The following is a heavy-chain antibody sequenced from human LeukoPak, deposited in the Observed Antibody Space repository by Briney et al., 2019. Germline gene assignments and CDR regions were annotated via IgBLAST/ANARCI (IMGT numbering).Heavy chain of an antibody. CDR3: ARVRYDYVWGSYSRPIPAGYYFDY. J-gene: IGHJ4*02. D-gene: IGHD3-16*01. Sequence: TPSLTCIVSSGSISSDQSYWGWIRQPPGKGLEWLGTIYYSGSTYINPSLRGRVTLSVDTSKNQYSLRLNSVTAADTAVYFCARVRYDYVWGSYSRPIPAGYYFDYWGQGTLVTVSS. CDR2: IYYSGST. CDR1: SGSISSDQSY. V-gene: IGHV4-39*07.